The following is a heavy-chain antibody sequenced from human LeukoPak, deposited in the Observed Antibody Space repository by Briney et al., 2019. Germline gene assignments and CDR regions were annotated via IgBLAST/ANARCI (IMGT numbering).Heavy chain of an antibody. CDR2: ISYDGSNK. CDR3: ARGNTMVRGVISGMDV. J-gene: IGHJ6*02. D-gene: IGHD3-10*01. V-gene: IGHV3-30-3*01. Sequence: GRSLRLSCAASGFTFSSYAMHWVRQAPGKGLEWVAVISYDGSNKYYADSVKGRFTISRDNSKNTLYLQMNSLRAEDTAVYYCARGNTMVRGVISGMDVWGQGTTVTVSS. CDR1: GFTFSSYA.